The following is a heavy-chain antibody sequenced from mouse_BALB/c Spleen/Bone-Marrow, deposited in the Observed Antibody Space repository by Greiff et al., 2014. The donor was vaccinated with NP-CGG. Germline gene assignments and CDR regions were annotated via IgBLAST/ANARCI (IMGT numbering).Heavy chain of an antibody. J-gene: IGHJ3*01. V-gene: IGHV14-3*02. D-gene: IGHD1-1*01. CDR3: AAYYYGGSYGFAY. CDR2: IDPANGNT. Sequence: VQLQQSGAELVKPGASVKLSCTASGFNIKDTYMHWVKQRPEQGLEWIGRIDPANGNTKYDPKFQGKATITADTSSNTAYLQLSSLTSKDTAVYYCAAYYYGGSYGFAYWGQGTLVTVSA. CDR1: GFNIKDTY.